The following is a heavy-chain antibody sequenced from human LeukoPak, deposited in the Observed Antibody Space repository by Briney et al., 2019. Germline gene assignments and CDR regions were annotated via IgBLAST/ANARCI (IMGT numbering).Heavy chain of an antibody. V-gene: IGHV3-23*01. Sequence: QSGGSLRLSCAASGFTFSSYAMTWVRQAPGKGLEWVSAISGSGGTTYSADSVKGRFTVSRDNSKNILYLQMDSLRAEDTAVYYCAKGYSSNLYDVDDSWGQGTLVTVSS. CDR2: ISGSGGTT. CDR3: AKGYSSNLYDVDDS. D-gene: IGHD6-13*01. J-gene: IGHJ5*01. CDR1: GFTFSSYA.